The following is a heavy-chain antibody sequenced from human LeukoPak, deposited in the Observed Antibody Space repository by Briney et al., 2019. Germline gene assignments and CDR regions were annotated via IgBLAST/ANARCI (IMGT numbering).Heavy chain of an antibody. J-gene: IGHJ4*02. CDR2: IYSGGGT. CDR3: ARGRNDKD. D-gene: IGHD1-1*01. V-gene: IGHV3-53*01. CDR1: GFIVSSNY. Sequence: PGGSLRLSCAASGFIVSSNYMSWVRQAPGRGLEWVSFIYSGGGTYYADSVKGRFTISRDNSKNTLYLQMNSLRVEDTAVYYCARGRNDKDWGQGTLVTVSS.